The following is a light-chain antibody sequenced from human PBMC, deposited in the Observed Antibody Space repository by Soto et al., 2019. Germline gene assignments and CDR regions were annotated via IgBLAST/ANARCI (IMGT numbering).Light chain of an antibody. CDR1: QSVSSN. CDR2: GAA. Sequence: EIVMTQSPATLSVSPGERATLSCRASQSVSSNLAWYQQKPCQAPRLLIYGAAARAAGTPARFSGSGSGTEFTPTISSLQSEDFAIYYCQQYDNWPPITFGQGTRLEIK. CDR3: QQYDNWPPIT. J-gene: IGKJ5*01. V-gene: IGKV3-15*01.